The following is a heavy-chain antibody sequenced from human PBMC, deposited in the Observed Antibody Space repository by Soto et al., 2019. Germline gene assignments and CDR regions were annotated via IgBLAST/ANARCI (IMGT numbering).Heavy chain of an antibody. Sequence: PGGSLRLSCAASGFTFSTYSMNWVRQAPGRGLEWVAYITSSSDTIYYSDSVKGRFTTSRDNGKNSLFLQMNSLRDEDTAVYYCARVVVVIPPGYYYAMDVWGQGTTVTVSS. CDR1: GFTFSTYS. V-gene: IGHV3-48*02. CDR2: ITSSSDTI. CDR3: ARVVVVIPPGYYYAMDV. J-gene: IGHJ6*02. D-gene: IGHD3-22*01.